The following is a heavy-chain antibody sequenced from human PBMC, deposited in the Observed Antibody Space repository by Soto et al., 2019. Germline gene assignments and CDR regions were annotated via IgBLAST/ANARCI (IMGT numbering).Heavy chain of an antibody. CDR3: ARGVFPRRSTPNLDN. CDR1: GYSFTSFW. D-gene: IGHD3-10*01. CDR2: INPVDSDT. J-gene: IGHJ4*02. Sequence: PGESLKISCQGFGYSFTSFWIGWVRQMPGKGLEWMGIINPVDSDTRYSPSFQGQVTISVDKSITTAYLQWSSLKASDTAMYYCARGVFPRRSTPNLDNCGRETLFGVSS. V-gene: IGHV5-51*01.